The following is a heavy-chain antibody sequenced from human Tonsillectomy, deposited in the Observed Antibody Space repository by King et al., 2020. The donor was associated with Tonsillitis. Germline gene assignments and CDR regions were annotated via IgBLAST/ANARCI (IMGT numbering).Heavy chain of an antibody. CDR2: ISFDGANT. D-gene: IGHD1-14*01. Sequence: VQLVESGGGVVQPGRSLRLSCETSGFTFRSYGMHRVRQAPGKGLEWVATISFDGANTHHSDSVTGRFTISRDNSKNTMYLQMNSLRAEDTAVYYCARERLYNVGWGIDHWGQGTLVTVSS. CDR1: GFTFRSYG. V-gene: IGHV3-33*05. J-gene: IGHJ4*02. CDR3: ARERLYNVGWGIDH.